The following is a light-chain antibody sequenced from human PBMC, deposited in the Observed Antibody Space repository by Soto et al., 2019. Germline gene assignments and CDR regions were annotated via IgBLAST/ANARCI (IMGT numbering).Light chain of an antibody. CDR2: DAS. V-gene: IGKV1-13*02. CDR1: QAISSA. Sequence: AIQLTQSPSSLSASVGDRVTITCRASQAISSALAWYQQKPGEAPNLLIYDASSLHSGVPSRFSGTGSGIEVTLTISSLQPDDFATYYCQQYKTYPWSFGQGTKVEIK. J-gene: IGKJ1*01. CDR3: QQYKTYPWS.